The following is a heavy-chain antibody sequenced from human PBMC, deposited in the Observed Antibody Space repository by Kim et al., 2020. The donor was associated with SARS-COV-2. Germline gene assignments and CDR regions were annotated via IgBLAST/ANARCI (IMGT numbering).Heavy chain of an antibody. Sequence: SETLSHTCTVSGDSISSGYYFWSWIRQHTGKGLEWIGYIYYTGSTYYNPSLKSRVTISPDTSNNQFSLKLTSVTAADTAVYYCARVVMAGGAIRQSFWYPDLGGRGTLVTVS. J-gene: IGHJ2*01. V-gene: IGHV4-31*03. CDR3: ARVVMAGGAIRQSFWYPDL. D-gene: IGHD3-10*01. CDR1: GDSISSGYYF. CDR2: IYYTGST.